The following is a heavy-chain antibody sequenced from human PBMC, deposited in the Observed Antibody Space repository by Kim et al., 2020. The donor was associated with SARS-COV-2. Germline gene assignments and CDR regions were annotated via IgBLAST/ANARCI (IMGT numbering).Heavy chain of an antibody. CDR3: ARDYKAGY. D-gene: IGHD1-1*01. V-gene: IGHV1-2*02. J-gene: IGHJ4*02. CDR2: NGGT. Sequence: NGGTNYAQKFQGRVTMTRDTSISTAYMELSRLRSDATAVYYCARDYKAGYWGQGTLVTVSS.